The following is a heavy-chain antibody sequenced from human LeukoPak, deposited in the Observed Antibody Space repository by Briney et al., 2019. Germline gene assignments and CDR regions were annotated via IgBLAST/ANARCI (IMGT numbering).Heavy chain of an antibody. Sequence: GGSLRLSCAASGFTFSSYAMSWVRQAPGKGLEWVSAISGSGGSTYYADSVKGRFTISRDNSKNTLYLQMNSLRAEDTAVYYCAKPRTTYYDILTGSTEAFDIWGQGTMVTVSS. J-gene: IGHJ3*02. CDR2: ISGSGGST. D-gene: IGHD3-9*01. CDR1: GFTFSSYA. V-gene: IGHV3-23*01. CDR3: AKPRTTYYDILTGSTEAFDI.